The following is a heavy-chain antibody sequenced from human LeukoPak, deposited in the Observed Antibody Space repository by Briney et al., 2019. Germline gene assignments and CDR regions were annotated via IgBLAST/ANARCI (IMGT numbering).Heavy chain of an antibody. Sequence: PSETLSLTCAVYGGSFSGYYWSWIRQPPGKGLEWIGEINHSGSTNYNPSLKSRVTTSVDTSKNQFSLKLSSVTAADTAVYYCARGRRNTMVRGVIHDYWGQGTLVTVSS. CDR1: GGSFSGYY. V-gene: IGHV4-34*01. CDR2: INHSGST. CDR3: ARGRRNTMVRGVIHDY. J-gene: IGHJ4*02. D-gene: IGHD3-10*01.